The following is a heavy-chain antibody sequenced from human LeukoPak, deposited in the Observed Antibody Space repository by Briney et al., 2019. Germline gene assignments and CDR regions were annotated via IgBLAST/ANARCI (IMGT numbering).Heavy chain of an antibody. Sequence: ASVTVSCKASGYTFTSYGISWVRQAPGQGLEWMGWISAYNGNTNYAQKLQGRVTMTADTSTSTAYMELRSLRSDDTAVYYCARSTTGIAAAGTYPYYFDYWGQGTLVTVSS. CDR2: ISAYNGNT. V-gene: IGHV1-18*04. CDR3: ARSTTGIAAAGTYPYYFDY. D-gene: IGHD6-13*01. J-gene: IGHJ4*02. CDR1: GYTFTSYG.